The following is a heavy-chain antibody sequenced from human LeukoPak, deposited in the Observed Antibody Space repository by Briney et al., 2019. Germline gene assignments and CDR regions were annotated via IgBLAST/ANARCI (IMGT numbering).Heavy chain of an antibody. CDR1: GGSLSSYY. J-gene: IGHJ4*02. Sequence: PSETLSLTXTVSGGSLSSYYWSWIRQPPGKGLEWIGNIYYSGSTNYNPSLKSRVTISVDTSKNQFSLKVSSVTAADTAVYYCARDGGGKSRPFDYWGQGTPVTVSS. D-gene: IGHD4-23*01. CDR2: IYYSGST. CDR3: ARDGGGKSRPFDY. V-gene: IGHV4-59*01.